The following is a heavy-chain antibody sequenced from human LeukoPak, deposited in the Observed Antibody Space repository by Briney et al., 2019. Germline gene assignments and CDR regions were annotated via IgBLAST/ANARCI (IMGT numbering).Heavy chain of an antibody. CDR2: IIPIFGTA. D-gene: IGHD4-11*01. Sequence: SVKVSCKASGGTFSSYAISWVRQAPGQGLEWMGGIIPIFGTANYAQKFQGRVTITTDESTSTADMELSSLRSEDTAVYYCAKSDSNYLGPPGTYYYYYMDVWGKGTTVTVSS. J-gene: IGHJ6*03. CDR1: GGTFSSYA. V-gene: IGHV1-69*05. CDR3: AKSDSNYLGPPGTYYYYYMDV.